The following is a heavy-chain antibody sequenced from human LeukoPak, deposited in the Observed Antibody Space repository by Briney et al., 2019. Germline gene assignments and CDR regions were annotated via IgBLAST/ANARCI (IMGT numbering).Heavy chain of an antibody. V-gene: IGHV1-18*01. CDR1: GYTFTSYG. CDR2: ISAYNGNT. D-gene: IGHD2-2*01. J-gene: IGHJ6*03. CDR3: ARDECSSSTSCYVDV. Sequence: EASVKVSCKASGYTFTSYGISWVRQAPGQGLEWMGWISAYNGNTNYAQKLQGRVTMTTDTSTSTAYMELRSLRSDDTAVYHCARDECSSSTSCYVDVWGKGTTVTVSS.